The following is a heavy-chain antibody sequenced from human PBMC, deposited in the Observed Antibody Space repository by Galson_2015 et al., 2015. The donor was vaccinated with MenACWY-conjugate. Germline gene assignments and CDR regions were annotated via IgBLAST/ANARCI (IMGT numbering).Heavy chain of an antibody. D-gene: IGHD1-26*01. CDR1: GFTFSNFG. CDR3: AKFGPSGGVTTGWILHLDS. V-gene: IGHV3-23*01. CDR2: IGGSGDST. Sequence: SLRLSCAASGFTFSNFGLSWVRKAPGEGLEWVSSIGGSGDSTYYADSAKGRFTISRDNSRNTLSLQMNSLRAEDTAVYYCAKFGPSGGVTTGWILHLDSWGQGTPVTVSS. J-gene: IGHJ4*02.